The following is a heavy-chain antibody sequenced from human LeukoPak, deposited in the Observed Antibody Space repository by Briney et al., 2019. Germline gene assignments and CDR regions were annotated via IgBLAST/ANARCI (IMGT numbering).Heavy chain of an antibody. CDR3: AKLIVVVLYAFDI. J-gene: IGHJ3*02. CDR2: MQNDGSNK. Sequence: GGSLRLSCAASGFTFRTYGMHWARQAPGKGLEWVAYMQNDGSNKQYADSVKGRFSISRDNSKNILYLQMNSLRAEDTAVYYCAKLIVVVLYAFDIWGQGTMVTVSS. CDR1: GFTFRTYG. D-gene: IGHD2-2*01. V-gene: IGHV3-30*02.